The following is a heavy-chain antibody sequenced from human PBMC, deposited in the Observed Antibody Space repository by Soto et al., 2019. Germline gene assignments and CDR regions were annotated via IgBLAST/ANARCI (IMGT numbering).Heavy chain of an antibody. V-gene: IGHV4-34*01. J-gene: IGHJ3*02. CDR1: GGSFSGYF. D-gene: IGHD3-10*01. CDR3: AKEPTVSMIRGYAYDT. Sequence: QVQLQQWGAGLLKPSETLSLTCGVYGGSFSGYFWSWIRQPPGKGLEWIGEINHSGNTNYNPSLKSRVTISLDTSKNQFSLKLTSVTDADTAVYYCAKEPTVSMIRGYAYDTWGQGTMVTVSS. CDR2: INHSGNT.